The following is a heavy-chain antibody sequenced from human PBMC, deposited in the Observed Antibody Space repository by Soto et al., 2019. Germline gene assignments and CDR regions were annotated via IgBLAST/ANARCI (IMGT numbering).Heavy chain of an antibody. CDR2: IDPSDSYT. D-gene: IGHD6-19*01. J-gene: IGHJ3*02. CDR1: GYSFTSYW. CDR3: ASGRYSSGWYGALDAFDI. V-gene: IGHV5-10-1*01. Sequence: PGESLKISCKGSGYSFTSYWIRWVRQMHGKGLEWMGRIDPSDSYTNYSPSFQGHVTISADKSISTAYLQWSSLKASDTAMYYCASGRYSSGWYGALDAFDIWGQGTMVTVSS.